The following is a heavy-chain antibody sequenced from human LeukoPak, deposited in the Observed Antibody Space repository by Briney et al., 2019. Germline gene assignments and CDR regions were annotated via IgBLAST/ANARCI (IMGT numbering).Heavy chain of an antibody. CDR3: STNQALDI. J-gene: IGHJ3*02. CDR2: IKRKADGGPT. CDR1: GFIFSDAW. Sequence: GGSLRLSCAASGFIFSDAWMTWGRQAPGKGLEWVGRIKRKADGGPTDYAAPVKGRFTISRDDSKNTLYLQMNSLKIEDTAVYFCSTNQALDIWGQGTKVTVSS. V-gene: IGHV3-15*01.